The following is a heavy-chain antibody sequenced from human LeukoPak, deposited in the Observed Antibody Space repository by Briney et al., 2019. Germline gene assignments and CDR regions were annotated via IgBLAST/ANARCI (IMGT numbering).Heavy chain of an antibody. V-gene: IGHV3-15*01. J-gene: IGHJ3*02. CDR1: GFTFTNAW. D-gene: IGHD7-27*01. CDR2: IKSKTDGETT. Sequence: GGSLRLSCAVSGFTFTNAWMSWVRQAPGKGLEWVGRIKSKTDGETTDYAAPVKGRFTISRDDSKNTLYLQMNSLKTEDTAVYYCTTDWSGEIAFDIWGQGTMVTVSS. CDR3: TTDWSGEIAFDI.